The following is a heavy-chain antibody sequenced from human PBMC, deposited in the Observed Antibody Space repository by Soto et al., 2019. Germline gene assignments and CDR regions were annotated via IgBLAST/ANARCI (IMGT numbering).Heavy chain of an antibody. CDR1: SGSVSTAGYF. Sequence: SETLSLTCNVSSGSVSTAGYFWTCIRQSPGKRLEWMGYIFRSGVTYYNPSLNSRLLIAVDSSKNQFSLELRSVTVADTAVYFCAREPYLPKARNDRWGQGILVTVSS. D-gene: IGHD2-21*01. V-gene: IGHV4-30-4*01. J-gene: IGHJ5*02. CDR3: AREPYLPKARNDR. CDR2: IFRSGVT.